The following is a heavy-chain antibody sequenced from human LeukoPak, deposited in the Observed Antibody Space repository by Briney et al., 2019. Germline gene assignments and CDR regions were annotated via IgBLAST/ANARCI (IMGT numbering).Heavy chain of an antibody. CDR1: GFTFSSYS. CDR3: AREDSGSYQGGYFDY. D-gene: IGHD1-26*01. J-gene: IGHJ4*02. V-gene: IGHV3-21*01. Sequence: PGGSLRLSCAASGFTFSSYSMNWVRQAPGKGLEWVSSISSSSSYIYYADSVKGRFTISRDNAKNSLYLQMNSLGAEDTAVYYCAREDSGSYQGGYFDYWGQGTLVTVSS. CDR2: ISSSSSYI.